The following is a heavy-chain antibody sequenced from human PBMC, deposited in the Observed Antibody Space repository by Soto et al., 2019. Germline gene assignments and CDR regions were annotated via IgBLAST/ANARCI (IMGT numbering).Heavy chain of an antibody. CDR1: GYTFTSDC. D-gene: IGHD3-3*01. V-gene: IGHV1-18*01. CDR2: ISAYNGNT. CDR3: ARGPTDYEFWIGYWCGYYYYYSMDV. Sequence: ASVKVSGKTSGYTFTSDCISWVRPAPGQGLGWMGWISAYNGNTNYAQKLQGRVTMTTDTSTSTAYMELRSLRSDDTAVYYCARGPTDYEFWIGYWCGYYYYYSMDVWGQ. J-gene: IGHJ6*02.